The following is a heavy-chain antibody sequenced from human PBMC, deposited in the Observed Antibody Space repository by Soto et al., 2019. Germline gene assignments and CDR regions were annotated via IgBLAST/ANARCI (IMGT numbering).Heavy chain of an antibody. Sequence: GGSLRLSCAASGFTFGRYAMSWVRQAPGKGLEWVSGISGSGVSTYYADSVKGRFTISRDNSKNTLYLQINSLRVEDTAVYYCAKIGVSTVPNLYYFDSWGQGTLVTVSS. CDR1: GFTFGRYA. V-gene: IGHV3-23*01. CDR2: ISGSGVST. J-gene: IGHJ4*02. CDR3: AKIGVSTVPNLYYFDS. D-gene: IGHD3-9*01.